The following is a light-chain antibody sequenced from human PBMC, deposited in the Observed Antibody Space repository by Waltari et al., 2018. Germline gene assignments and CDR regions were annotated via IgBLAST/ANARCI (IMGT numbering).Light chain of an antibody. CDR2: WAS. V-gene: IGKV4-1*01. CDR3: QQYYSIPIT. CDR1: QSVFYSSNNKDS. J-gene: IGKJ5*01. Sequence: DIVMTQSPDSLTVSLGKRATINCKSSQSVFYSSNNKDSLAWYQQKPGQPPKLLIYWASTRESGVPDRFSGSGSGTDFTLTISSLQAEDVAVYYCQQYYSIPITFGQGTRLEIK.